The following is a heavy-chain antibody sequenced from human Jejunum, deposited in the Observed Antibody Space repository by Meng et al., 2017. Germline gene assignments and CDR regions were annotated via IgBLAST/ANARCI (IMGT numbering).Heavy chain of an antibody. V-gene: IGHV4-61*02. CDR3: ARDRQDSSGWYGTFAY. D-gene: IGHD6-19*01. CDR1: GGSISSGSYY. Sequence: SETLSLTCTVSGGSISSGSYYWSWIRQPAGKGLEWIGRIYTSGSTNYNPSLKSRVTISVDTSRNQFSLKLSSVTAADTAVYYCARDRQDSSGWYGTFAYWGQG. CDR2: IYTSGST. J-gene: IGHJ4*01.